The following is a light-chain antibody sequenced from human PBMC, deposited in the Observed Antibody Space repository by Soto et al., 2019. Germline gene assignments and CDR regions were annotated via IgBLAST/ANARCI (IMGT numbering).Light chain of an antibody. CDR1: KLGDKY. CDR2: QDT. V-gene: IGLV3-1*01. J-gene: IGLJ2*01. Sequence: SYELTQPPSVSVSPGQTASITCSGDKLGDKYACWYQQKPGQSPVLVIYQDTKRPSGIPERFSGSNSGNTATLTFSGTQAMDEADYYCQAWDNSPHVVFGGGTKLTVL. CDR3: QAWDNSPHVV.